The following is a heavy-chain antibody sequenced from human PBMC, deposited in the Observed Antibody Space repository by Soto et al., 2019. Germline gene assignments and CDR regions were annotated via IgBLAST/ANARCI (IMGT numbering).Heavy chain of an antibody. V-gene: IGHV2-5*01. Sequence: SGPTLVNPTQTLTLTCTFSGFSLSTFGMGVGWIRQPPGKALEWLALIYWNDDKRYSPSLNSRLTIAKDTSKNLVVLTMTNVDPVDAATYSCANSPDSSPSDYWGQGTLVTVSS. J-gene: IGHJ4*02. CDR1: GFSLSTFGMG. CDR2: IYWNDDK. D-gene: IGHD5-18*01. CDR3: ANSPDSSPSDY.